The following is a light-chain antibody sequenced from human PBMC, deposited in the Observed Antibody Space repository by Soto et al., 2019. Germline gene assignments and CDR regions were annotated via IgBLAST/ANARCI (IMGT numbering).Light chain of an antibody. CDR3: SSYANSRTI. V-gene: IGLV2-14*03. Sequence: QSVLTQPSSVSGSPGQSITISCAGTNKNYVSWYQQHPGKAPQLMICDVINRPSVVSDRFSGSQSGNTASLSISGLQDDDEGDYYCSSYANSRTIFGGGTKLTVL. CDR2: DVI. CDR1: NKNY. J-gene: IGLJ2*01.